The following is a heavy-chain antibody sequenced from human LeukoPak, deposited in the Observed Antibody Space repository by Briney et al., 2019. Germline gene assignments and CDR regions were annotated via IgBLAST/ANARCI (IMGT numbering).Heavy chain of an antibody. Sequence: GGSLRLSCAASGFTFSNYDMNWVRQAPGKGLEWVSYISGSSSTMYYADSVRGRFTISRDNAKNSLYLQMNSLRAEDTAVYYCAKDRSMVNAFDIWGQGTMVTVSS. CDR2: ISGSSSTM. CDR3: AKDRSMVNAFDI. J-gene: IGHJ3*02. V-gene: IGHV3-48*01. CDR1: GFTFSNYD. D-gene: IGHD2-21*01.